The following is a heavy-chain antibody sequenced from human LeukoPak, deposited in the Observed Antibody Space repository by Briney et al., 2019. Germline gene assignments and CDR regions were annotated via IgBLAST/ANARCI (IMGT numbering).Heavy chain of an antibody. V-gene: IGHV4-39*01. Sequence: SETLSLTCTVSSGSISSNNYYWGWIRQPPGKGLEWMGSIYYTGSTFYNPSLKSRVTMSLDALKNQFTLKVTSVTATDTAVYYCARLVSYDVLTENFYKYYMDVWGKGTTVTVSS. CDR3: ARLVSYDVLTENFYKYYMDV. J-gene: IGHJ6*03. CDR1: SGSISSNNYY. D-gene: IGHD3-9*01. CDR2: IYYTGST.